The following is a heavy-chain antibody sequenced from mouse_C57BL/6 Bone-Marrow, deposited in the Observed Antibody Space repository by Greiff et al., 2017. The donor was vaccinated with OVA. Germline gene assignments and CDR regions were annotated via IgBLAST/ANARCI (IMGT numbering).Heavy chain of an antibody. CDR3: ARETLYYGSSYWYFDV. D-gene: IGHD1-1*01. J-gene: IGHJ1*03. CDR2: IDPYNGGT. V-gene: IGHV1-19*01. CDR1: GYTFTDYY. Sequence: VQLQQSGPVLVKPGASVKMSCKASGYTFTDYYMNWVKQSHGKSLEWIGVIDPYNGGTSYNQKFKGKATLTVDKSSSTAYMELNSLTSEDSAVYYCARETLYYGSSYWYFDVWGTGTTVTVSS.